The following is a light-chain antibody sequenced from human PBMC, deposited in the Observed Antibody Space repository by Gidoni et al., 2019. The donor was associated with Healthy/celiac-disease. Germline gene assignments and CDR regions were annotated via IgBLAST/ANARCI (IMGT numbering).Light chain of an antibody. CDR3: QQSYSTLWT. V-gene: IGKV1-39*01. J-gene: IGKJ1*01. Sequence: DIQMTQSPSSLSASVGDRVTITCRASQSSSSYLNWYQQKPGKAPKLLIYAASSLQSGVPSRFSGSGSGTDFTLTISSLQPEDFATYYCQQSYSTLWTFGQETKVEIK. CDR2: AAS. CDR1: QSSSSY.